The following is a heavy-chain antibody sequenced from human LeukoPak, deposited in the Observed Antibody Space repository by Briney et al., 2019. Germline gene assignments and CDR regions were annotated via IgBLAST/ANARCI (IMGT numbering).Heavy chain of an antibody. Sequence: GGSLRLSCAASGFTFDDYAMHWVRQAPGKGLEWVSGISWNSGSIGYADSVKGRFTISRDNAKNSLYLQMNSLRAEGMALYYCAKEGYCSGGSCYGDAFDIWGQGTMVTVSS. V-gene: IGHV3-9*03. CDR2: ISWNSGSI. J-gene: IGHJ3*02. CDR1: GFTFDDYA. CDR3: AKEGYCSGGSCYGDAFDI. D-gene: IGHD2-15*01.